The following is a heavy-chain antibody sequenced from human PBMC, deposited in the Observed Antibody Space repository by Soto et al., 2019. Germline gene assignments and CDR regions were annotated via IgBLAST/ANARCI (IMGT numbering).Heavy chain of an antibody. V-gene: IGHV1-2*02. CDR1: GYTFTGYY. J-gene: IGHJ4*02. CDR2: INPNSGGT. D-gene: IGHD3-22*01. CDR3: ARDPSKKYYYDSSGYYDY. Sequence: ASVKVSCKASGYTFTGYYMHWVRQAPGQGLEWMGWINPNSGGTNYAQKFQGRVTMTRDTSISTAYMELSRLRSDDTAVYYCARDPSKKYYYDSSGYYDYWGQGTMVTVSS.